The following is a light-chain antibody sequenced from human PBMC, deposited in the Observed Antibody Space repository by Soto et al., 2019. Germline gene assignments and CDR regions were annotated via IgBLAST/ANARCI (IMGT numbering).Light chain of an antibody. V-gene: IGKV1-5*01. Sequence: DIQITQSPSTLSASVGDRVTITCLASQSISNWLAWYQQKPGKAPKLLIYDASSLESGVPSRFSGSGSGTEFTLTISSLQPDDFATYYCQQYNSYSGTFGQGTKVDI. J-gene: IGKJ1*01. CDR2: DAS. CDR3: QQYNSYSGT. CDR1: QSISNW.